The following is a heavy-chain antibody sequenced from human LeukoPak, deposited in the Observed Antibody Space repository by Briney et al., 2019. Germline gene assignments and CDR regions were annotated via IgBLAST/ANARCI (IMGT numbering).Heavy chain of an antibody. CDR3: ARAHQYSSSSNY. CDR1: GFTFSSYS. V-gene: IGHV3-21*01. Sequence: GGSLRLSCAASGFTFSSYSMNWVRQAPGKGLEWVSSISSSSSYIYYADSGKGRFTISRDNAKNSLYLQMNSLRAEDTAVYYCARAHQYSSSSNYWGQGTLVTVSS. D-gene: IGHD6-6*01. CDR2: ISSSSSYI. J-gene: IGHJ4*02.